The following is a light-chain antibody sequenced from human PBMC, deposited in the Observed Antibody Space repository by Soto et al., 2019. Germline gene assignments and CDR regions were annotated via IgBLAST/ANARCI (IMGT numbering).Light chain of an antibody. V-gene: IGKV1-39*01. CDR3: HQSSSTPLT. CDR1: QSVFNH. J-gene: IGKJ4*01. CDR2: DAS. Sequence: DVQMTQSPSSLSASVGDSVTITCRASQSVFNHLSWFQQRPGKGPKLLIYDASSLHTGVPSRFSGRGYGIDFTLTISTVQPEDSGIYYCHQSSSTPLTFGGGTRVELK.